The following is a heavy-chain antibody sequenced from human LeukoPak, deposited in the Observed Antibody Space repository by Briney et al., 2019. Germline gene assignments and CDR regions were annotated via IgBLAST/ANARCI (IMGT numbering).Heavy chain of an antibody. CDR2: ISSSSSSYI. D-gene: IGHD6-13*01. Sequence: PGGSLRLSCAASGFTFSSYSMNWVRQAPGKGLEWVSYISSSSSSYIYYADSVKGRFTISGDNAKNSLYLQMNSLRAEDTAVYYCARDRGIAAAGYYYYYGMDVWGQGTTVTVSS. J-gene: IGHJ6*02. V-gene: IGHV3-21*01. CDR3: ARDRGIAAAGYYYYYGMDV. CDR1: GFTFSSYS.